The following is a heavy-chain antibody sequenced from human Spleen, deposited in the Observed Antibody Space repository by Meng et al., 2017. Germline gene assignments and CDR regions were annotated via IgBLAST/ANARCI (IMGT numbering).Heavy chain of an antibody. CDR3: ARGPYSSGYYGDY. Sequence: GESLKISCAASGFYFNNAWMSWVRQAPGKGLEWVSSIDRSGITAFYADSVKGRFTISRDKSKNTVYLQMNSLRAEDTGIYYCARGPYSSGYYGDYWGKGTLVTVSS. CDR1: GFYFNNAW. J-gene: IGHJ4*02. D-gene: IGHD6-19*01. V-gene: IGHV3-23*01. CDR2: IDRSGITA.